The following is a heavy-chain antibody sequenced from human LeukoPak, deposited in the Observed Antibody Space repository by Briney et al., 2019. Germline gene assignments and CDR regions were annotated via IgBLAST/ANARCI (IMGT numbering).Heavy chain of an antibody. J-gene: IGHJ4*02. CDR3: ATVYGDYEPIDY. D-gene: IGHD4-17*01. CDR2: ISFDGTNK. CDR1: GVSLSNYA. V-gene: IGHV3-30*04. Sequence: PGRSLRLSCTASGVSLSNYAMHWVRRPPGRGLEWVAVISFDGTNKYYGDSVEGRFSVSRDNSKNTLYLQMNSLRPDDTAMYYCATVYGDYEPIDYWGQGTLVTVSS.